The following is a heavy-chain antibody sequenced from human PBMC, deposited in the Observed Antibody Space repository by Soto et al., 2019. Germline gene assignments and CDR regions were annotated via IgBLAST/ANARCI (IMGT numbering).Heavy chain of an antibody. J-gene: IGHJ5*02. CDR1: GYTFTSYG. D-gene: IGHD2-15*01. CDR2: ISAYNGNT. CDR3: ARSGAPRGYCSGGSCPFDP. Sequence: ASVKVSCKASGYTFTSYGISWVRQAPGQGLEWMGWISAYNGNTNYAQKFQGWVTMTRDTSISTAYMELSRLRSDDTAVYYCARSGAPRGYCSGGSCPFDPWGQGTLVTVSS. V-gene: IGHV1-18*01.